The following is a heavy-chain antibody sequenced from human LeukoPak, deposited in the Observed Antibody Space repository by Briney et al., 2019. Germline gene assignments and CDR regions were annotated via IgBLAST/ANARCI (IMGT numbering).Heavy chain of an antibody. CDR1: GGSISSYY. CDR3: ARHFYSSSWAESYNWFDP. CDR2: IYYSGST. Sequence: PSETLSLTCTVSGGSISSYYWSWIRQPPGKGLEWIGYIYYSGSTYYNPSLKSRVTISVDTSKNQFSLKLSSVTAADTAVYYCARHFYSSSWAESYNWFDPWGQGTLVTVSS. V-gene: IGHV4-59*08. D-gene: IGHD6-13*01. J-gene: IGHJ5*02.